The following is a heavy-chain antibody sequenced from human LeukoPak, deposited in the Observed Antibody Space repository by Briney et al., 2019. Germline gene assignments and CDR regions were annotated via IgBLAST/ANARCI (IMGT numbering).Heavy chain of an antibody. CDR1: GGTSSSYY. D-gene: IGHD6-19*01. CDR3: AREDGDSSGYYYFDY. Sequence: SETLSLTCTASGGTSSSYYWSWIRQPPGKGLEYIGYIYDSGSTSYNPSLKSRVSMSVDTSKNQFSLELSSVTAADTAVYYCAREDGDSSGYYYFDYWGQGILVTVSS. V-gene: IGHV4-59*01. CDR2: IYDSGST. J-gene: IGHJ4*02.